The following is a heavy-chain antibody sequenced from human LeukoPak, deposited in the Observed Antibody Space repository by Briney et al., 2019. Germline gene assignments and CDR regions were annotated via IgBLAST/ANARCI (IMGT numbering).Heavy chain of an antibody. Sequence: GGFLRLSCAASGFTFSSYAMSWVRQAPGKGLEWVSGIPSSGPITYYADSVKGRFTISRDNSKNTLYLQMNSLTAEDTGIYYCANRVAQHDSWGQGTLVTVSS. CDR1: GFTFSSYA. CDR3: ANRVAQHDS. CDR2: IPSSGPIT. J-gene: IGHJ5*02. D-gene: IGHD3-3*01. V-gene: IGHV3-23*01.